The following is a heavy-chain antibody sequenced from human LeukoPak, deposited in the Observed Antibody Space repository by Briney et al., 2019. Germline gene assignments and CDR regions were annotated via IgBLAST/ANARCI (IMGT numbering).Heavy chain of an antibody. J-gene: IGHJ4*02. Sequence: PSETLSLTCAVYGGSFSGYYWSWIRQPPGKGLEWIGEINHSGSTNYNPSLKSRVTISVDTSKNQFSLKLSSVTAADTAVYYCASLLDGYWGQGTLVTVSS. V-gene: IGHV4-34*01. CDR3: ASLLDGY. CDR1: GGSFSGYY. CDR2: INHSGST. D-gene: IGHD3-10*01.